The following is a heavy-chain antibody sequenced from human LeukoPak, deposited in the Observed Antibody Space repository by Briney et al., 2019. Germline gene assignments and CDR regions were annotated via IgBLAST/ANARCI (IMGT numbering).Heavy chain of an antibody. CDR3: ARRITIFDSPGISTNWFDP. CDR2: FDPEDGEA. D-gene: IGHD3-3*01. J-gene: IGHJ5*02. V-gene: IGHV1-24*01. CDR1: GYTLTELS. Sequence: ASVKVSCKVSGYTLTELSMHWVRQAPGKGLEWMGGFDPEDGEAIYAQKFQGRVTMTEDTSTDTAYMELSSLRSEDTAVYYCARRITIFDSPGISTNWFDPWGQGTLVTVSS.